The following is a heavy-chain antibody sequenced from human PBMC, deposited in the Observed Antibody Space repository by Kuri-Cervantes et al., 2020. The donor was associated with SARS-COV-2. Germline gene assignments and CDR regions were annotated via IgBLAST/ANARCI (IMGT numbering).Heavy chain of an antibody. CDR3: TVYDFWSGYYFDY. CDR2: IRSKAYGGTT. D-gene: IGHD3-3*01. J-gene: IGHJ4*02. CDR1: EFTFGDYA. V-gene: IGHV3-49*04. Sequence: GESLKISCTASEFTFGDYAMSWVRQAPGKGLEWVSFIRSKAYGGTTEYAASVKGRSTISRDDSKSIAYLQMNSLKTEDTAVYYCTVYDFWSGYYFDYWGQGTLVTVSS.